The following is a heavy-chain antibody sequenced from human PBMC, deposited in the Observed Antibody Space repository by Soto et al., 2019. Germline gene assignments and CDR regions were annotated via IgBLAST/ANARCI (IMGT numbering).Heavy chain of an antibody. V-gene: IGHV3-23*01. D-gene: IGHD4-17*01. CDR2: ISGSGGST. CDR3: AKLTQYGDYGHYYYGMDA. CDR1: GFTFSSYA. Sequence: GSLRLSCAASGFTFSSYAMSWVRQAPGKGLEWVSAISGSGGSTYYADSVKGRFTISRDNSKNTLYLQMNSLRAEDTAVYYCAKLTQYGDYGHYYYGMDAWGQGTTVTVSS. J-gene: IGHJ6*02.